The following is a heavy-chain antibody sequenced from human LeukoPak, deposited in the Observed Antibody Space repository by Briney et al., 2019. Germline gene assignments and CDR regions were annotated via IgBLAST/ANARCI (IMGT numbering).Heavy chain of an antibody. J-gene: IGHJ4*02. CDR2: INPNSGGT. Sequence: ASVKVSCKASGYTFTGYYMHWVRQAPGQGLEGMGWINPNSGGTNYAQKFQGRVTMTRDTSISTAYMELSRLRSDDTAVYYCARGIHVAVAGSFDYWGQGTLVTVSS. D-gene: IGHD6-19*01. CDR3: ARGIHVAVAGSFDY. CDR1: GYTFTGYY. V-gene: IGHV1-2*02.